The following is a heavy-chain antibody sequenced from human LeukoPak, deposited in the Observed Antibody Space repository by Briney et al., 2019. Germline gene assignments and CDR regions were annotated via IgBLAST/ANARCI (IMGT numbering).Heavy chain of an antibody. J-gene: IGHJ4*02. CDR3: ARSPGAPFDY. V-gene: IGHV4-59*01. CDR2: IYFRGTT. Sequence: SETLSLTCTVSGGSISSYYWSWIRQPPGKGLEWIGYIYFRGTTNYHPSIKSRVTISVDTSKNQFSLKLTSVTTADAAVYYCARSPGAPFDYWGQGSLVTVSS. CDR1: GGSISSYY. D-gene: IGHD7-27*01.